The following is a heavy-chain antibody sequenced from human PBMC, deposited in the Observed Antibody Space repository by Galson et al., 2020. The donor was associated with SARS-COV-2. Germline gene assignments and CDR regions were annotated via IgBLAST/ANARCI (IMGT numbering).Heavy chain of an antibody. D-gene: IGHD3-22*01. CDR2: FDPEDGET. CDR3: ATAVVYDSSGYYYFDY. J-gene: IGHJ4*02. CDR1: GYTLTELS. Sequence: ASVKVSCKVSGYTLTELSMHWVRQAPGKGLEWMGGFDPEDGETIYAQKFQGRVTMTEDTSTDTAYMELSSLRSEDTAVYYCATAVVYDSSGYYYFDYWGQGTLVTVSS. V-gene: IGHV1-24*01.